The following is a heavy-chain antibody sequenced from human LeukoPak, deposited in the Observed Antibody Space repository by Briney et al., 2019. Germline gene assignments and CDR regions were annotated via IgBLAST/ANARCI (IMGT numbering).Heavy chain of an antibody. Sequence: GGSLRLSCAASGFTFSDYYMSWIRQAPGKGLEWVSYISSSSSYTNYADSVKGRFTISRDNAKNSLYLQMNSLRAEDTAVYYCARVVGQQLLNDCWGQGTLVTVSS. D-gene: IGHD6-13*01. CDR2: ISSSSSYT. J-gene: IGHJ4*02. V-gene: IGHV3-11*06. CDR1: GFTFSDYY. CDR3: ARVVGQQLLNDC.